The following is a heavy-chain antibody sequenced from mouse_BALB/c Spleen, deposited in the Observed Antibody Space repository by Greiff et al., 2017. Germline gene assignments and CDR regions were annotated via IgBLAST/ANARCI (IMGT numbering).Heavy chain of an antibody. CDR3: ARSDWDYAMDY. V-gene: IGHV5-17*02. CDR1: GFTFSSFG. CDR2: ISSGSSTI. J-gene: IGHJ4*01. Sequence: EVHLVESGGGLVQPGGSRKLSCAASGFTFSSFGMHWVRQAPEKGLEWVAYISSGSSTIYYADTVKGRFTISRDNPKNTLFLQMTSLRSEDTAMYYCARSDWDYAMDYWGQGTSVTVSS. D-gene: IGHD4-1*01.